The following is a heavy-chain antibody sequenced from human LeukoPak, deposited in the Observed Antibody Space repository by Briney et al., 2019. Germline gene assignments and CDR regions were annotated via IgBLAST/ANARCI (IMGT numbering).Heavy chain of an antibody. V-gene: IGHV4-59*11. J-gene: IGHJ3*02. D-gene: IGHD1-26*01. CDR3: ARGRGYAFDI. CDR1: GGSISSHY. CDR2: IYYSGST. Sequence: KASETLSLTCTVSGGSISSHYWSWIRQPPGKGLEWIGYIYYSGSTNYNPSLKSRVTISVDTSKNQFSLKLSSVTAADTAVYYCARGRGYAFDIWGQGTMVTVSS.